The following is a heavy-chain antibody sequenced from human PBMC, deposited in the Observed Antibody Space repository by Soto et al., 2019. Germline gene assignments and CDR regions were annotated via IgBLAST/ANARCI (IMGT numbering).Heavy chain of an antibody. D-gene: IGHD3-3*01. CDR3: ARFTIFGVVHY. J-gene: IGHJ4*03. CDR2: IYYSGST. V-gene: IGHV4-30-4*01. CDR1: GGSISSGDYY. Sequence: SETLSLTCSVSGGSISSGDYYWSWIRQPPGKGLEWIGYIYYSGSTYYNPSLKSRVTISVDTSKNQFSLKLSSVTAADTAVYYCARFTIFGVVHYWGQGTMVTVSS.